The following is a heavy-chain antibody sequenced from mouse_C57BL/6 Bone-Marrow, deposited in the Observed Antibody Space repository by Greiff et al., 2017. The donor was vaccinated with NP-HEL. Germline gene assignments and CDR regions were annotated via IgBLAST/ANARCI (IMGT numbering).Heavy chain of an antibody. V-gene: IGHV1-81*01. J-gene: IGHJ1*03. D-gene: IGHD1-1*01. CDR1: GYTFTSYG. Sequence: QVHVKQSGAELARPGASVKLSCKASGYTFTSYGISWVKQRTGQGLEWIGEIYPRGGNTYYNEKFKGKATLTADKSSSTAYMEFRSLTSEDSAVYYCAIKSDGSSDGYWYFDVWGTGTTVTVSS. CDR2: IYPRGGNT. CDR3: AIKSDGSSDGYWYFDV.